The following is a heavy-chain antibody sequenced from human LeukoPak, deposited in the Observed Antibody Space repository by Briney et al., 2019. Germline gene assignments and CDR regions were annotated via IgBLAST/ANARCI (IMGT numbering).Heavy chain of an antibody. D-gene: IGHD3-22*01. CDR1: GYTFTSYG. V-gene: IGHV1-18*01. Sequence: ASVKVSCKASGYTFTSYGISWVRQAPGQGLEWMGWISAYNGSTNYAQKLQGRVTMTTDTSTSTAYMELRSLRSDDTAVYYCARTPSMIVFDNWFDPWGQGTLVTVSS. CDR2: ISAYNGST. CDR3: ARTPSMIVFDNWFDP. J-gene: IGHJ5*02.